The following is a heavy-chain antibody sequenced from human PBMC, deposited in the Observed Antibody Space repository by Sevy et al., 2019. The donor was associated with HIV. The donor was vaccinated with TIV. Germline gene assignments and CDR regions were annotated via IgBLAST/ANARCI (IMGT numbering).Heavy chain of an antibody. CDR1: GYTFTSYG. CDR2: ISAYNGNT. V-gene: IGHV1-18*01. D-gene: IGHD3-3*01. CDR3: ARTYYDFGSGNEDYFDY. Sequence: ASVKVSCKASGYTFTSYGISWVRQAHGQGLEWMGWISAYNGNTNYAQKLQGTVTMTTDTSTSTAYMELRSLSSDDTAVYYCARTYYDFGSGNEDYFDYWGQGILVTVSS. J-gene: IGHJ4*02.